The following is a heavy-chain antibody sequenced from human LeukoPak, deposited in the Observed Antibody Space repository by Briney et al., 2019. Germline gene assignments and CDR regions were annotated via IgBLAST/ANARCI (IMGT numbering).Heavy chain of an antibody. Sequence: PSETLSLTCTVSGGSISSYYWSWIRQPPGKGLEWIGYIYYSGSTNYNPSLKSRVTISVDTSKNQFSLKLSSVTAADTAVYYCARVFVAGLAFDYWGQGTLVTVSS. CDR2: IYYSGST. CDR3: ARVFVAGLAFDY. D-gene: IGHD6-19*01. CDR1: GGSISSYY. J-gene: IGHJ4*02. V-gene: IGHV4-59*01.